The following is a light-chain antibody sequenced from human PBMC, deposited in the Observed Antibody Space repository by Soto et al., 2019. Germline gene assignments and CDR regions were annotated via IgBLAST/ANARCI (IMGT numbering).Light chain of an antibody. CDR2: HAS. J-gene: IGKJ1*01. CDR3: QQYSTLWT. V-gene: IGKV1-5*01. Sequence: DIQMTQSPSILSASVGDRVTITCRASQNINTDLAWYQQKPGKVPNLLIYHASSLVTGVPSRFSGSGSGTEFTLTIRSMQPDDFEDYYCQQYSTLWTFGQGTKVDIK. CDR1: QNINTD.